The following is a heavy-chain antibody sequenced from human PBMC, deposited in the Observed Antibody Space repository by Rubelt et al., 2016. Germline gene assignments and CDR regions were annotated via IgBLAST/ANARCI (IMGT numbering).Heavy chain of an antibody. CDR2: VSYDGTNK. V-gene: IGHV3-33*05. J-gene: IGHJ4*02. CDR1: GLTFRSYG. CDR3: AKSRAAYSSGAALDY. D-gene: IGHD6-19*01. Sequence: VELLESGGGLVQPGGSLRLSCETSGLTFRSYGMHWVRQAPGKGLKWVAVVSYDGTNKYYADSVKGRFTISRDSSKNTLYLQVNSLRVEDTAVYYCAKSRAAYSSGAALDYWGQGTLVTVSS.